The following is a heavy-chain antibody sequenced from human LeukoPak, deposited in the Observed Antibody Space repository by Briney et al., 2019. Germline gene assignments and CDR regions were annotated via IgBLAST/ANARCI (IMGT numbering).Heavy chain of an antibody. CDR3: ATYRQVLLPFES. V-gene: IGHV3-74*01. D-gene: IGHD5-18*01. CDR1: GFTFSSYW. J-gene: IGHJ4*02. CDR2: INSDGSST. Sequence: PGGSLRLSCAASGFTFSSYWMHWVRQAPGKGLVWVSRINSDGSSTRYADSVRGRFTISRDNSKSILSLQMNSLRAEDTAIYYCATYRQVLLPFESWGQGTLVTVSS.